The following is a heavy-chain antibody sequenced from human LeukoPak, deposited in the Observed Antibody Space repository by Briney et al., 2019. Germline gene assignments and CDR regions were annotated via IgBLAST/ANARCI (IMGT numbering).Heavy chain of an antibody. V-gene: IGHV5-51*01. J-gene: IGHJ6*02. D-gene: IGHD2-15*01. CDR2: IYPGDSDT. CDR1: GYSFTSYW. CDR3: ARVLGYCSGGSCPRGYYYGMDV. Sequence: GESLKISCKGSGYSFTSYWIGWVRQMPGKGLEWMGIIYPGDSDTRHSPSFQGQVTISVDKSISTAYLQWSSLKASDTAMYYCARVLGYCSGGSCPRGYYYGMDVWGQGTTVTVSS.